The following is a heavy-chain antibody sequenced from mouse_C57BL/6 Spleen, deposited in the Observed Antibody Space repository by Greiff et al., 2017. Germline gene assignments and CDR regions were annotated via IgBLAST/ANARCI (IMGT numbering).Heavy chain of an antibody. D-gene: IGHD1-1*01. J-gene: IGHJ2*01. CDR1: GYTFTSYW. CDR2: IDPSDSYT. V-gene: IGHV1-50*01. Sequence: QVQLQQPGAELVKPGASVKLSCKASGYTFTSYWMQWVKQRPGQGLEWIGEIDPSDSYTNYNQKFKGKATLTVDTSSSTAYMQLSSLTSEDSAVYYCARFYYYGSSYVPHYWGQGTTLTVSS. CDR3: ARFYYYGSSYVPHY.